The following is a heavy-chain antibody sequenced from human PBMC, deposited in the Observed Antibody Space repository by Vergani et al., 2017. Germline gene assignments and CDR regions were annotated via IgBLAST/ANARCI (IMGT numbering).Heavy chain of an antibody. CDR2: IIPILGIA. Sequence: QVQLVQSGAEVKKPGSSVKVSCKASGGTFSSYTISWVRQAPGQGLEWMGRIIPILGIANYAQKFQGRVTITADKSTSTAYMELSSLRSEDTAVYYCARGGYCSSTSCLAGAFARWGQGTMVTVSS. D-gene: IGHD2-2*01. CDR1: GGTFSSYT. J-gene: IGHJ3*02. V-gene: IGHV1-69*02. CDR3: ARGGYCSSTSCLAGAFAR.